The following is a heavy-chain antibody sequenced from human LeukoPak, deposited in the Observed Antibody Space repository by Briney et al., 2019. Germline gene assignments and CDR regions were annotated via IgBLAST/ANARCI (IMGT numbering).Heavy chain of an antibody. D-gene: IGHD5-18*01. CDR2: ISYDGSNK. CDR1: GFTFSSYG. V-gene: IGHV3-30*18. CDR3: AKDRSRYGNTAEYFQH. Sequence: GGSLRLSCAASGFTFSSYGMHWVRQAPGKGLEWVAVISYDGSNKYYADSVKGRFTISRDNSKNTLYLQKNSLRAEDTAVYYCAKDRSRYGNTAEYFQHWGQGTLVTVSS. J-gene: IGHJ1*01.